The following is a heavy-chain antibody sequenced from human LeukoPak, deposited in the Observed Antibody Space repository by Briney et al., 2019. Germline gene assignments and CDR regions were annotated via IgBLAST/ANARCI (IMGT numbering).Heavy chain of an antibody. CDR2: ISGSADIT. V-gene: IGHV3-23*01. J-gene: IGHJ4*02. CDR3: AKRKYYESGPFDF. CDR1: GFTFSSYA. D-gene: IGHD3-10*01. Sequence: QAGGSLRLSCAASGFTFSSYAMSWVRQAPGKGLEWVSIISGSADITYYADSVKGRFTISRDNSKNTLFLQMNSLRAEDTAIYYCAKRKYYESGPFDFWGQGTLVTVSS.